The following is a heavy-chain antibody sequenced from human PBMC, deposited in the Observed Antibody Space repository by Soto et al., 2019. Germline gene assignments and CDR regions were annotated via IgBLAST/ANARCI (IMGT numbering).Heavy chain of an antibody. Sequence: QAQLVQSGAEVRKPGASVKISRKTSGYRFSDHYIHWVRQAPGQGPEWLGWLVPDSGDTNYARKFRDRIDMTRDRSYATAYMELSGLPPDDTALYYCARVVGYCRGTSCYTEGAFDVWGQGTMVSVSS. D-gene: IGHD2-2*02. V-gene: IGHV1-2*02. CDR3: ARVVGYCRGTSCYTEGAFDV. J-gene: IGHJ3*01. CDR2: LVPDSGDT. CDR1: GYRFSDHY.